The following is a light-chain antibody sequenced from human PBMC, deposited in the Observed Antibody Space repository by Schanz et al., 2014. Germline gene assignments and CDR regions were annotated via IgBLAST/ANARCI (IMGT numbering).Light chain of an antibody. Sequence: QSALTQPPSASGSPGQSVTISCTGTSSDVGGYNYVSWYQQHPGKAPKLIIYEVTKRPSGVPDRFSGSKSGNTASLTVSGLHPEDEADYYCSSYAAIKNFEFGGGTKVTVL. V-gene: IGLV2-8*01. CDR2: EVT. J-gene: IGLJ2*01. CDR3: SSYAAIKNFE. CDR1: SSDVGGYNY.